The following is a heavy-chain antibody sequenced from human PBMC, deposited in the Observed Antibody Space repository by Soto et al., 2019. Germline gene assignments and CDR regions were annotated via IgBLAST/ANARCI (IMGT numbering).Heavy chain of an antibody. CDR2: VSGSGDRT. V-gene: IGHV3-23*01. CDR3: ANDHGTVVPEAFDI. J-gene: IGHJ3*02. Sequence: PGGSLRLSCAASGLSFSSYDMSWVRQAPGKGLEWVSVVSGSGDRTYYADSVKGRFTISRDNSKNALYLQMNSLRAEDTAIYYCANDHGTVVPEAFDIWGPGTMVTVS. CDR1: GLSFSSYD. D-gene: IGHD3-22*01.